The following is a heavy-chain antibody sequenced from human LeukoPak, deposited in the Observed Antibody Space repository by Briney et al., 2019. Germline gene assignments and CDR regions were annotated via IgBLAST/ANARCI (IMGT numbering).Heavy chain of an antibody. V-gene: IGHV1-46*01. CDR3: TRVLGDYDSSGYGAFDM. J-gene: IGHJ3*02. CDR1: GSTFTSYY. CDR2: INPSGGST. Sequence: ASVKGSCKASGSTFTSYYIHWVRQAPGQGLEWMGIINPSGGSTTCAQKFQGRVTMTRDTSTSTVYMELSSLRSEDTAVYYCTRVLGDYDSSGYGAFDMWGQGTMVTVSS. D-gene: IGHD3-22*01.